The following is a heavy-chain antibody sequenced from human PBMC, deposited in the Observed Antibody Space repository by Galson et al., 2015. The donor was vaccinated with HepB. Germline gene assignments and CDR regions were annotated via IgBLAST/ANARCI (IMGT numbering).Heavy chain of an antibody. D-gene: IGHD6-13*01. J-gene: IGHJ4*02. V-gene: IGHV3-30*18. CDR1: GFSFSDYG. Sequence: SLRLSCAASGFSFSDYGIHWVRQAPGKGLEWVAVISYDGSNKYYAVSVRGRLTISRDNSKSTVYLQMNSLRAEDTAVYYCAKVYEQQLIDYWGQGTLVTVSS. CDR2: ISYDGSNK. CDR3: AKVYEQQLIDY.